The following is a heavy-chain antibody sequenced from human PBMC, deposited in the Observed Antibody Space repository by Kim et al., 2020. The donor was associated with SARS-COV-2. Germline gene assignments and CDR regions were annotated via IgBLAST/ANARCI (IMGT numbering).Heavy chain of an antibody. CDR2: INHSGST. V-gene: IGHV4-34*01. D-gene: IGHD3-9*01. CDR3: ARGGLRYFDWSRPYAFDI. CDR1: GGSFSGYY. Sequence: SETLSLTCAVYGGSFSGYYWSWIRQPPGKGLEWIGEINHSGSTNYNPSLKSRVTISVDTSKNQFSLKLSSVTAADTAVYYCARGGLRYFDWSRPYAFDI. J-gene: IGHJ3*02.